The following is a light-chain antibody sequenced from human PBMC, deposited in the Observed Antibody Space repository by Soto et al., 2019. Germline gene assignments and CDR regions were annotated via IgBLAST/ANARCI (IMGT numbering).Light chain of an antibody. CDR2: DAT. Sequence: SYALTQPPSVSVAPGQTATGTCGGDKIGSKIVHWYKQRPGQAPVAVVFDATDRPSGIPDRFSASRSGDTATLTISRVDAGDEADYYCQVWASTAEFFVFGSGTKVTVL. V-gene: IGLV3-21*02. CDR1: KIGSKI. J-gene: IGLJ1*01. CDR3: QVWASTAEFFV.